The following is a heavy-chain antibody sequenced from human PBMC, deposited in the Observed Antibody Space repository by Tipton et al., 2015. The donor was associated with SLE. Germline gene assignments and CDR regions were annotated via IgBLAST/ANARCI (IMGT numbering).Heavy chain of an antibody. Sequence: TLSLTCTVSGGSISSYYWSWIRQPPGKGLEWIGYIYYSGSTNYNPSPKSRVTISVDTSKNQFSLKLSSVTAADTAVYYCARLLPQYYYDSSGQNGDCWYFDLWGRGTLVTVSS. J-gene: IGHJ2*01. D-gene: IGHD3-22*01. CDR3: ARLLPQYYYDSSGQNGDCWYFDL. CDR2: IYYSGST. V-gene: IGHV4-59*08. CDR1: GGSISSYY.